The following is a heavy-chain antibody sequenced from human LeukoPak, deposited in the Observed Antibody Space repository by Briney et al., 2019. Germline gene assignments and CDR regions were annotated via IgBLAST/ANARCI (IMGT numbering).Heavy chain of an antibody. D-gene: IGHD6-19*01. CDR1: GYTFTDYY. J-gene: IGHJ4*02. CDR2: INPNSGGT. Sequence: ASVKVSCKASGYTFTDYYMQWVRQAPGQGLEWMGWINPNSGGTNYAQKFRGRVTVTTDTSISTAYMELTRLTSDDTAVYYCARDVVEWLVPIDYWGQGTLVTVSS. CDR3: ARDVVEWLVPIDY. V-gene: IGHV1-2*02.